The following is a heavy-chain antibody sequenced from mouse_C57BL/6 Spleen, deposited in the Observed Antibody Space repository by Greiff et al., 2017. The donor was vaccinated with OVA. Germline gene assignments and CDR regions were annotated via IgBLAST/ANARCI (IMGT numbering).Heavy chain of an antibody. V-gene: IGHV5-4*01. CDR2: ISDGGSYT. Sequence: EVQLQESGGGLVKPGGSLKLSCAASGFTFSSYAMSWVRQTPEKRLEWVATISDGGSYTYYPDNVKGRFTISRDNAKNNLYLQMSHLKSEDTAMYYCARGVADYWGQGTTLTVSS. CDR3: ARGVADY. CDR1: GFTFSSYA. D-gene: IGHD1-1*02. J-gene: IGHJ2*01.